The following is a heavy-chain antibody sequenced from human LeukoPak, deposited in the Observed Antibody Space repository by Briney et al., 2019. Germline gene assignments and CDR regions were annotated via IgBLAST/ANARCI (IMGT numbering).Heavy chain of an antibody. Sequence: GGSLRLSCAASGFTVSSNYMSWVRQAPGRGLEWVSVIYRGGTTYYADSVKGRFTISRDNSKNTLYLQMTRLRAEDTAVYFCARGAGAATAGYYYYYMDVWGKGTTVTVSS. J-gene: IGHJ6*03. CDR2: IYRGGTT. V-gene: IGHV3-53*01. CDR3: ARGAGAATAGYYYYYMDV. D-gene: IGHD2-15*01. CDR1: GFTVSSNY.